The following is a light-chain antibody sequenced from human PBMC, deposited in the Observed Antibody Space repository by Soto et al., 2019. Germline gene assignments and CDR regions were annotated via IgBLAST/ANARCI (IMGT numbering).Light chain of an antibody. CDR2: WAS. CDR3: QQFYSSPRT. V-gene: IGKV4-1*01. Sequence: DIVLTQSPDSLAVSLGERATINCKSSQSVLFSTNNKYYLAWYQQKPGQPPKLLIYWASTRASGVPDRFTGSGSGTDFTLTISSLQAEDVEVYYCQQFYSSPRTFGQGTKVEI. J-gene: IGKJ1*01. CDR1: QSVLFSTNNKYY.